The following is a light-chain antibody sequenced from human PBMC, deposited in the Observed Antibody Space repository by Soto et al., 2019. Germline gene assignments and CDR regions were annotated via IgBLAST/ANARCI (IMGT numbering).Light chain of an antibody. J-gene: IGKJ2*01. V-gene: IGKV1-39*01. CDR1: QSIDSY. CDR3: QQSYRTPPT. CDR2: AAS. Sequence: DIQMTQSPSSLSASVGDRVTITCRASQSIDSYLNWYQQKPGKAPKLLIYAASSLQSGVPSRFSGSGSGTDFTLTISSLQAGDFAGYYCQQSYRTPPTFGQGTKLEIK.